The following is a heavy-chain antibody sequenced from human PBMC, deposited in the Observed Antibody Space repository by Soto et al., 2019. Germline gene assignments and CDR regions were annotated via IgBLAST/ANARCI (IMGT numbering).Heavy chain of an antibody. CDR3: VQSRCGGDCLQSYSSHSYYGLDV. V-gene: IGHV2-5*02. D-gene: IGHD2-21*02. CDR2: IYWDDDK. CDR1: GFSLSTIGVG. J-gene: IGHJ6*02. Sequence: QITLKESGPTLVKPTQTLTLTCTFSGFSLSTIGVGVGWIRQPPGKALEWLALIYWDDDKRYSPSLKSRLTVTXDXSXSXXVLTMTNMDPVDTATYYCVQSRCGGDCLQSYSSHSYYGLDVWGQGTTVTVSS.